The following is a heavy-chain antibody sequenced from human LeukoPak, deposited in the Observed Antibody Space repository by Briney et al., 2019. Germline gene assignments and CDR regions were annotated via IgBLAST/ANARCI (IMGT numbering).Heavy chain of an antibody. CDR2: IYPGDSDT. Sequence: SGESLKISCKGSGYSFTSYCIGWVRQMPGKGLEWMGIIYPGDSDTRYSPSFQGQVTISADKSISTAYLQWSSLKASDTAMYYCARPQGYGSGSYYYFDYWGQGTLVTVSS. CDR3: ARPQGYGSGSYYYFDY. J-gene: IGHJ4*02. V-gene: IGHV5-51*01. CDR1: GYSFTSYC. D-gene: IGHD3-10*01.